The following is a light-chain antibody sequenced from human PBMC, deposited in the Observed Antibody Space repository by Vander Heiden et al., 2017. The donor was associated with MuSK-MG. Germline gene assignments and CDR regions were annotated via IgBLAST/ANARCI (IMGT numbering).Light chain of an antibody. CDR2: YDS. J-gene: IGLJ2*01. V-gene: IGLV3-21*04. CDR1: NSGSKS. Sequence: SYVLTQPPSVSVAPGKTARITCGGNNSGSKSVHWYQQKPGQAPVLVIYYDSDRPSGIPERFSGSNSGNTATLTISRVEAGDEADYYCQVWDSSSDPVVFGGGTKLTVL. CDR3: QVWDSSSDPVV.